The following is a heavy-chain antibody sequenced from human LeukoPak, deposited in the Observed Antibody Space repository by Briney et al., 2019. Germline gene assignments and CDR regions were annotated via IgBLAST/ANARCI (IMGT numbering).Heavy chain of an antibody. J-gene: IGHJ4*02. CDR2: IRYDGSSK. Sequence: PGGSLRLSCAASGFTFNSYGIHWVRQAPGKGLEWVAFIRYDGSSKYYVDSVKGRFTISRDNSKNTLYLQMNSLRTEDTAVYYCAKEFSKVTTRVQWGQGTLVTVSS. CDR1: GFTFNSYG. V-gene: IGHV3-30*02. CDR3: AKEFSKVTTRVQ. D-gene: IGHD4-17*01.